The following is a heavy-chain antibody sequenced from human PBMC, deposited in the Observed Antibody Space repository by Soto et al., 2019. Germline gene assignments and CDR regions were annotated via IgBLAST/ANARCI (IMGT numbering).Heavy chain of an antibody. CDR3: ARVEAPLIHSDHYYYGMDA. CDR1: GFSFSTYG. Sequence: GGSLRLSCEGSGFSFSTYGMHWVRQSPGKGLQWVAVIWFDGSNTYYADSVKGRFTISRDNSKNTLYLQMNNLRVEGTAVYHCARVEAPLIHSDHYYYGMDAWGQGTKVTVSS. J-gene: IGHJ6*02. D-gene: IGHD5-18*01. V-gene: IGHV3-33*01. CDR2: IWFDGSNT.